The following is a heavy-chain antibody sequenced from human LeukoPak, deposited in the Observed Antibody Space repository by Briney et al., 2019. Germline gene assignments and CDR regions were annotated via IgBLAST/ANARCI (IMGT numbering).Heavy chain of an antibody. J-gene: IGHJ4*02. V-gene: IGHV3-33*01. D-gene: IGHD3-3*01. CDR3: ARDPGDLEWAFYFDY. CDR2: IWYDGSNK. Sequence: GRSLRLSCAASGLTFSSYGMHWVRQAPGKGLEWVAVIWYDGSNKYYADSVKGRFTISRDNSKNTLYLQMNRLRAEDTAVYYCARDPGDLEWAFYFDYWGQGTLVTVSS. CDR1: GLTFSSYG.